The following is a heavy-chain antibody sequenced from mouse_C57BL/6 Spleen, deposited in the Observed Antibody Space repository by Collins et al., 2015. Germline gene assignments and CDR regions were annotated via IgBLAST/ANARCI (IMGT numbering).Heavy chain of an antibody. CDR3: ARTPGYFDY. V-gene: IGHV8-12*01. Sequence: WLAHIYWDDDKRYNPSLKSRLTISKDTSRNQVFLKITSVDTADTATYYCARTPGYFDYWGQGTTLTVSS. CDR2: IYWDDDK. J-gene: IGHJ2*01.